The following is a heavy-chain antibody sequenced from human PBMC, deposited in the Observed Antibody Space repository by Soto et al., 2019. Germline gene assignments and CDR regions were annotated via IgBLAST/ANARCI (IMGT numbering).Heavy chain of an antibody. Sequence: PGGSLRLSCSASGFTFSSYAMHWVRQAPGKGLEYVSAISSNGGSTYYADSVKGRFTISRDNSKNTLYLQMSSLRAEDTAVYYCGKDFTRSSLELCGQGTLVTVSS. J-gene: IGHJ1*01. V-gene: IGHV3-64D*08. CDR2: ISSNGGST. CDR3: GKDFTRSSLEL. D-gene: IGHD1-7*01. CDR1: GFTFSSYA.